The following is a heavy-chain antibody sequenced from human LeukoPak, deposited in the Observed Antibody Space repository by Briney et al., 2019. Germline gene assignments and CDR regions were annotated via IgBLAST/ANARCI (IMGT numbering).Heavy chain of an antibody. D-gene: IGHD3-3*01. J-gene: IGHJ4*02. CDR1: GGSFSVYY. V-gene: IGHV4-34*01. Sequence: SDTLSLTCAVYGGSFSVYYWRWIRQPPGKGLEWLGEINHSGSTNYNPSLKSRVTISVDTSKNQFSLKLSSVTAADTAVYYCARLRITIFGVVKYFDYWGQGTLVTVSS. CDR3: ARLRITIFGVVKYFDY. CDR2: INHSGST.